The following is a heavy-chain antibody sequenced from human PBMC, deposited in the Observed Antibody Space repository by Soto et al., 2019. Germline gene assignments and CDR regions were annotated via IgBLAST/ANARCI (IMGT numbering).Heavy chain of an antibody. CDR2: IIPIFGTA. CDR1: GGTFSSYA. Sequence: GASVKVSCKASGGTFSSYAISWVRQAPGQGLEWMGGIIPIFGTANYAQKFQGRVTITADESTSTAYMELSSLRSEDTAVYYCASYCIITSCYAGGYYYYGMDVWGQGTTVTVSS. V-gene: IGHV1-69*13. CDR3: ASYCIITSCYAGGYYYYGMDV. D-gene: IGHD2-2*01. J-gene: IGHJ6*02.